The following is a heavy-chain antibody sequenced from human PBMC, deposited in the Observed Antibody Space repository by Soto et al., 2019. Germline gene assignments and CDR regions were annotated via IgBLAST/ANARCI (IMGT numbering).Heavy chain of an antibody. CDR2: ISGSGGST. Sequence: PGGSLRLSCAASGFTFSSYAMSWVRQAPGKGLEWVSAISGSGGSTYYADSVKGRFTISRDNSKNTLYLQMNSLRAEDTAVYYCAKDGQASRDYHYYYYMDVWGKGTTVTVSS. J-gene: IGHJ6*03. V-gene: IGHV3-23*01. D-gene: IGHD3-10*01. CDR1: GFTFSSYA. CDR3: AKDGQASRDYHYYYYMDV.